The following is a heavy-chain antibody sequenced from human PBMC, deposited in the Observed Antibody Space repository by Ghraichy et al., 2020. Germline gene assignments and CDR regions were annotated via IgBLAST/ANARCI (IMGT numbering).Heavy chain of an antibody. D-gene: IGHD3-10*01. CDR1: GGSFSGYY. Sequence: SETLSLTCAVYGGSFSGYYWSWIRQPPGKGLEWIGEINHSGSTNYNPSLKSRVTISVDTSKNQFSLKLSSVTAADTAVYYCARGAKYYGSGSYYNRLFDPWGQGTLVTVSS. CDR3: ARGAKYYGSGSYYNRLFDP. J-gene: IGHJ5*02. V-gene: IGHV4-34*01. CDR2: INHSGST.